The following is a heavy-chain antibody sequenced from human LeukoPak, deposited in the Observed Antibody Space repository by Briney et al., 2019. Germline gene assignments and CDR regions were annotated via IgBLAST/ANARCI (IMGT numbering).Heavy chain of an antibody. CDR3: RIGHYGSN. J-gene: IGHJ4*02. CDR1: GITFSRFW. D-gene: IGHD2/OR15-2a*01. Sequence: GGSLRLSCAVSGITFSRFWMSWVRQAPGKGLEWVANIKGDGSEKNYVDSVRGRFTISRDNAKNSVFLQMNSLIAEDTAVYYCRIGHYGSNWGQGTLVTVSS. CDR2: IKGDGSEK. V-gene: IGHV3-7*01.